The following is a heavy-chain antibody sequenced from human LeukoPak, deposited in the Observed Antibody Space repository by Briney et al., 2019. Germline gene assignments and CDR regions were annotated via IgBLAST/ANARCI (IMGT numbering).Heavy chain of an antibody. J-gene: IGHJ4*02. D-gene: IGHD5-12*01. Sequence: SETLSLTCAVSGGSISSGGYSWSWIRQPPGKGLEWIGYIYHSGSTYYNPSLKSRVTISVDRSKNQFSLKLSSVTAADTAVYYCARSDIVATILDYRGQGTLVTVSS. CDR2: IYHSGST. CDR3: ARSDIVATILDY. CDR1: GGSISSGGYS. V-gene: IGHV4-30-2*01.